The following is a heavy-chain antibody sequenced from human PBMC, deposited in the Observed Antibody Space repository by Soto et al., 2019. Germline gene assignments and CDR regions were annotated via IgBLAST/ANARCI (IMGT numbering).Heavy chain of an antibody. D-gene: IGHD2-15*01. CDR1: GGSISSGTYY. CDR3: ARRLSGSSAFDY. J-gene: IGHJ4*01. CDR2: MYNSGTS. Sequence: QVQLQESGPGLLKPSQTLSLTCSVSGGSISSGTYYWSWIRHRPGKGLEWIGYMYNSGTSSYSPSLKSRSVLSVDTSKNQFSLKLTSVTAADTATYFCARRLSGSSAFDYWVLGILVTFSS. V-gene: IGHV4-31*03.